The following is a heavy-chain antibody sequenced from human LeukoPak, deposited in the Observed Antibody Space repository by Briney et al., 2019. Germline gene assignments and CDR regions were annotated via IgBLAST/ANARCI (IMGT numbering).Heavy chain of an antibody. CDR3: ARVRGDFETD. CDR1: GGSLSSYY. V-gene: IGHV4-59*01. J-gene: IGHJ1*01. Sequence: SETLSLTCSVSGGSLSSYYWTWIRQPPGKGLEWMGYRYYSGSTTYNPSLKSRVTISVDTSKSQFSLKLISVTAADTAIYYCARVRGDFETDWGQGTLVTVSS. CDR2: RYYSGST. D-gene: IGHD3-16*01.